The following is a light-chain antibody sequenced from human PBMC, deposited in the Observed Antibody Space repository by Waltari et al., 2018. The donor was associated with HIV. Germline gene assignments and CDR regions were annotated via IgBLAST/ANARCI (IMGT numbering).Light chain of an antibody. CDR2: SND. J-gene: IGLJ2*01. Sequence: QSVLTQPPSASGTPGQRVTISCSGRSSNIGSNYVNWYQQLPGTAPQLIIYSNDQRPSGVPDRFSGSKSGTSASLAISGLQSGDEADYYCAAWDDSLNGPVFGGGTKLTVL. CDR1: SSNIGSNY. V-gene: IGLV1-44*01. CDR3: AAWDDSLNGPV.